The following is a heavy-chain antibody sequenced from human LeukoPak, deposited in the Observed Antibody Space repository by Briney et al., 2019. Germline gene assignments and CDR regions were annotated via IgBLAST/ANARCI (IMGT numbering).Heavy chain of an antibody. Sequence: GASVKVSCKASGYTFTGYYMHWVRQAPEQGLESMGWINPNSGGTNYAQKFQGRVTMTRDTSISTAYMELSRLRSDDTAVYYCARVGFVVVPAALDYWGQGTLVTVSS. J-gene: IGHJ4*02. V-gene: IGHV1-2*02. D-gene: IGHD2-2*01. CDR1: GYTFTGYY. CDR2: INPNSGGT. CDR3: ARVGFVVVPAALDY.